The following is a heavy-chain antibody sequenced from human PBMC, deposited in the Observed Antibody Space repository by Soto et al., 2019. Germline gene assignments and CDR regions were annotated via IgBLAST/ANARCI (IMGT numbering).Heavy chain of an antibody. CDR3: ARYSYGGFPFAS. J-gene: IGHJ4*02. Sequence: PSETLSLTCTVSGGSISSYYWSWIRQPPGKGLEWIGYIYYSGSTNYNPSLKSRVTISIDTSNSQFSLKLTSVSAADTAVYYCARYSYGGFPFASWGQGLLVTVSS. V-gene: IGHV4-59*01. CDR1: GGSISSYY. D-gene: IGHD5-12*01. CDR2: IYYSGST.